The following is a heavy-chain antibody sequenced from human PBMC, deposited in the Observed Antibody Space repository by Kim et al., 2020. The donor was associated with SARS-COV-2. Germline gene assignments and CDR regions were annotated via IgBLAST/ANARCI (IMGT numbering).Heavy chain of an antibody. CDR1: GFTFRNYA. V-gene: IGHV3-23*05. CDR3: AKQLHFISVSVCCYFGL. CDR2: VSMSGSGT. Sequence: GGSLRLSCAASGFTFRNYAMSWVRQAPGKGLEWVSGVSMSGSGTYYADSVKGRLTISRDNSKNTLYLQMNNLRAEDTAVYYCAKQLHFISVSVCCYFGLWGRSTLLGLSS. D-gene: IGHD6-6*01. J-gene: IGHJ2*01.